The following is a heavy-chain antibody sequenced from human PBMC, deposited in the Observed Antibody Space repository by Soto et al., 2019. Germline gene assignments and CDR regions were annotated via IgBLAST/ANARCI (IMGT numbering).Heavy chain of an antibody. J-gene: IGHJ4*02. CDR3: AGLYPYESSGYSLNY. CDR1: GGSISISSSY. Sequence: PSDTLSLTCTVSGGSISISSSYWGWILHPPGKGLEWVGSIYYLGNTYYNPSLGSRVTISVDTSKNQFSLKLRSVTAADTAVFYCAGLYPYESSGYSLNYWGQGALVTV. CDR2: IYYLGNT. D-gene: IGHD3-22*01. V-gene: IGHV4-39*01.